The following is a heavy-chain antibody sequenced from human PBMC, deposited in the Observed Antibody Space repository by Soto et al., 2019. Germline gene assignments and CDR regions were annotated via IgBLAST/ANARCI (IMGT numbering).Heavy chain of an antibody. D-gene: IGHD3-16*01. Sequence: QVQLVQSGAEVKKPGSSVKVSCKASGGTFSSYTISWVRQAPGQGLEWMGRIIPILGIANYAQKFQGRVKITADKSTSTAYMELSSLRSEDTAVYYCARVSTFGQYWYFDLWGRGTLVTVSS. J-gene: IGHJ2*01. CDR2: IIPILGIA. V-gene: IGHV1-69*02. CDR3: ARVSTFGQYWYFDL. CDR1: GGTFSSYT.